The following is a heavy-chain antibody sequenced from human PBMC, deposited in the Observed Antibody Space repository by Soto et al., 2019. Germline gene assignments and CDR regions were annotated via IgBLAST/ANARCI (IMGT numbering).Heavy chain of an antibody. CDR3: ARDRSKGHSGNDLSFDY. D-gene: IGHD5-12*01. J-gene: IGHJ4*02. Sequence: SETLSLTCTVSGGSISSYYWSWIRQPPGKGLEWIGYIYYSGSTNYNPSLKSRVTISVDTSKNQFSLKLSSVTAADTAVYYCARDRSKGHSGNDLSFDYWGQGTLVTVSS. CDR2: IYYSGST. V-gene: IGHV4-59*01. CDR1: GGSISSYY.